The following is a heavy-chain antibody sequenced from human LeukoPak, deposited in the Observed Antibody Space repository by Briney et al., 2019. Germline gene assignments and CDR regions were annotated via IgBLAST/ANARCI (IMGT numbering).Heavy chain of an antibody. D-gene: IGHD5-12*01. CDR1: GFTFSTYF. Sequence: GGSLRLSCAASGFTFSTYFMNWVRQAPGKGLEGVSYISSGSSTIYYADSVKGRFTISRDNAKNSLYLQMNSLRAEDTAVYYCASLYSAYDGSDYWGQGTLVTVSS. J-gene: IGHJ4*02. V-gene: IGHV3-48*04. CDR3: ASLYSAYDGSDY. CDR2: ISSGSSTI.